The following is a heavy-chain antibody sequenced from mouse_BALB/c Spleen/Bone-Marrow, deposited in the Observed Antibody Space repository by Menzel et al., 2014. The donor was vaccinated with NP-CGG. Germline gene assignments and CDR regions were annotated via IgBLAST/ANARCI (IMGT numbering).Heavy chain of an antibody. CDR3: AALYGIVFDY. Sequence: EVHLVESGPELVKPGASVKISCKTSGYTFTEYTMNWVKQSHGKSLEWIGGIHPDNVGTSYNQKLKGKATLTVDKSSSTAYMGLRSLTSEDSAVYYCAALYGIVFDYWGQGTTLTVSS. V-gene: IGHV1-18*01. CDR2: IHPDNVGT. D-gene: IGHD2-1*01. J-gene: IGHJ2*01. CDR1: GYTFTEYT.